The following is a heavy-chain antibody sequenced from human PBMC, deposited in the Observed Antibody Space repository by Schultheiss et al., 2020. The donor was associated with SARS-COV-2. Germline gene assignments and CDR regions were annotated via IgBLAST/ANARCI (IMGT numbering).Heavy chain of an antibody. Sequence: GGSLRLSCAASGFTFSSYAMHWVRQAPGKGLEWVAVIWYDGSNKYYADSVKGRFTISRDNSKNTLYLQMNSLRAEDTAVYYCAKDRPDNYDSSGQDYWGQGTLVTVSS. CDR1: GFTFSSYA. D-gene: IGHD3-22*01. V-gene: IGHV3-30*01. CDR3: AKDRPDNYDSSGQDY. J-gene: IGHJ4*02. CDR2: IWYDGSNK.